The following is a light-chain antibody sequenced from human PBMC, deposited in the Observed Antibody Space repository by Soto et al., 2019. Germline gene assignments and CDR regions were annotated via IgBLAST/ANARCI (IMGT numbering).Light chain of an antibody. Sequence: EFVLTQSPGTLSLSPGERATLSCRASQCVSSSYLAWYQQKPGQAPRILIYGASTRATGIPDRFSGSGSGTDFTLTISSLEPEDFALYYCQQYGSSPPLTFGGGTKVEIK. CDR3: QQYGSSPPLT. V-gene: IGKV3-20*01. CDR1: QCVSSSY. CDR2: GAS. J-gene: IGKJ4*01.